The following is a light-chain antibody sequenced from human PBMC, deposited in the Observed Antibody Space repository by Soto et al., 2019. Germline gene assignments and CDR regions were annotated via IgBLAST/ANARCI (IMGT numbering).Light chain of an antibody. Sequence: DIQMTQSPSTLSTSVGDRITITCRASQSISTWLAWYQQKPGKAPKLLIYKASSLGNGVPSRFGGTGSRTEFTLTISSLQPDYFATYYCQHRLSFGGGTKLEI. V-gene: IGKV1-5*03. CDR2: KAS. J-gene: IGKJ4*01. CDR3: QHRLS. CDR1: QSISTW.